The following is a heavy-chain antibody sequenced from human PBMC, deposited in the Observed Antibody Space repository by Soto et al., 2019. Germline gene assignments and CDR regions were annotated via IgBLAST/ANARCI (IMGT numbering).Heavy chain of an antibody. CDR1: GASISIGTDY. CDR3: SRRYSHDFYDRSIYVP. D-gene: IGHD3-22*01. Sequence: PSETLSLTCSVSGASISIGTDYWGSIRQRPGKGLEWIGNIHYSGSTYYNPSLKSRVNISVDTSKNQFSLKLSSVTAADTAMYYCSRRYSHDFYDRSIYVPWGQGAQVTVSS. CDR2: IHYSGST. V-gene: IGHV4-39*01. J-gene: IGHJ4*02.